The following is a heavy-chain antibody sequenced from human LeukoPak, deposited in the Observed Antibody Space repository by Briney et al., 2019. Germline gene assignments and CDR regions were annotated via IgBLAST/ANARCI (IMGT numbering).Heavy chain of an antibody. V-gene: IGHV1-2*02. CDR2: INPNSGGT. Sequence: GASVKVSCKASGYTFTGYYMHWVRQAPGQGLEWMGWINPNSGGTNYAQKFQGRVTMTRDTSISTAYMELSRLRSDDTAVYYCARGYCSGGSCYSNWFDPWGQGTLVTVSP. D-gene: IGHD2-15*01. J-gene: IGHJ5*02. CDR1: GYTFTGYY. CDR3: ARGYCSGGSCYSNWFDP.